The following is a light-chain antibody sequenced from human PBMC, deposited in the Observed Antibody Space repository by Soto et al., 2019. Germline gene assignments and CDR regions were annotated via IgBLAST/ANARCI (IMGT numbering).Light chain of an antibody. CDR2: KTS. CDR3: QQYYHCPYS. V-gene: IGKV1-5*03. J-gene: IGKJ2*01. CDR1: ENINNW. Sequence: DIQMTQSPSTLSASVGDRVTITCRASENINNWLAWFQQKPGKAPNLLIYKTSSLESGVPSTFSGSGSGTKFTLYISSLQPNDFATYYCQQYYHCPYSFGQGTNLEIK.